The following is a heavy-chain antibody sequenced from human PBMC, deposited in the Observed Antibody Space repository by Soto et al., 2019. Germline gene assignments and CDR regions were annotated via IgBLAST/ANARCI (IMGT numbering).Heavy chain of an antibody. CDR1: GFSLSAYA. CDR3: APLDTVTTSY. V-gene: IGHV3-30-3*01. D-gene: IGHD4-17*01. J-gene: IGHJ4*02. CDR2: RSYDKNYE. Sequence: GGSLRLSCAGVGFSLSAYALHWVRQAPGKGLEWVAVRSYDKNYEHYADSVKGRLTISRDNSKNTLFLQVNSLREEDTAVYYCAPLDTVTTSYWGQGTLVTVSS.